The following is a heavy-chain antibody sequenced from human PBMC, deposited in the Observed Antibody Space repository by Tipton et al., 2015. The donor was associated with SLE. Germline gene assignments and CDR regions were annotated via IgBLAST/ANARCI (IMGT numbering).Heavy chain of an antibody. V-gene: IGHV4-59*11. Sequence: GLVKPSETLSLTCTVSGGSISSHYWSWIRQPPGKGLEWIGYIYYSGSTNYNPSLKSRVTISVDTSKNQFSLKLSSVTAADTAVYYCARVGRGDVFAFDIWGQGTMVTVSS. D-gene: IGHD2-21*02. CDR3: ARVGRGDVFAFDI. CDR1: GGSISSHY. CDR2: IYYSGST. J-gene: IGHJ3*02.